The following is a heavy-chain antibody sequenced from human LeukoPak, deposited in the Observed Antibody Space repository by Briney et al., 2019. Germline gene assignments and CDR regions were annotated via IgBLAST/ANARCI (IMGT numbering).Heavy chain of an antibody. CDR2: IYYSGST. V-gene: IGHV4-39*07. D-gene: IGHD5-24*01. CDR1: GGSISSSSYY. J-gene: IGHJ4*02. CDR3: AREGRRYGYSPY. Sequence: SETLSLTCTVSGGSISSSSYYWGWIRQPPGKGLEWIGSIYYSGSTYYNPSLKSRVTISVDTSKNQFSLKLSSVTAADTAVYYCAREGRRYGYSPYWGQGTLVTVSS.